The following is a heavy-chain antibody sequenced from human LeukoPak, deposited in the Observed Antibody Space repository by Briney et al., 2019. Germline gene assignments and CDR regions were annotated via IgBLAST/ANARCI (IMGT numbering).Heavy chain of an antibody. Sequence: GGSLRLSCAASGFTFSSYSMNWVRQAPGKGLEWVSSISSSSSCIYYADSVKGRFTISRDNAKNSLYLQMNSLRAEDTAVYYCARGYYDSSGYYYFDYWGQGTLVTVSS. J-gene: IGHJ4*02. CDR2: ISSSSSCI. CDR1: GFTFSSYS. D-gene: IGHD3-22*01. CDR3: ARGYYDSSGYYYFDY. V-gene: IGHV3-21*01.